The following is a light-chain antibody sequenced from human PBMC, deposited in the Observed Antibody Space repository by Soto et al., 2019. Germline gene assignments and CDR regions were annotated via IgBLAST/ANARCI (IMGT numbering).Light chain of an antibody. V-gene: IGKV3-15*01. Sequence: EIVMTQSPATLSASPGERATLSCRASQSVRSNLAWYQQKPGQAPRLLIYGASTRATGIPARFSGSGSGTEFTLSIGSLQSEDFAVYYCQQYNDWPPTFGQGNKVDIK. CDR1: QSVRSN. CDR3: QQYNDWPPT. J-gene: IGKJ1*01. CDR2: GAS.